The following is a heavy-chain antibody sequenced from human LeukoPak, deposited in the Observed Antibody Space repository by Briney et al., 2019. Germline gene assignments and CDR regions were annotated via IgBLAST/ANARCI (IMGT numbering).Heavy chain of an antibody. CDR2: IRPSGDNT. V-gene: IGHV3-23*01. J-gene: IGHJ4*02. Sequence: GGSLRLSCATSGFTFSSYDMTWVRQAPGRGLEWVSSIRPSGDNTYYGDSVKGRFTISRDNAKNTLSLQMNSLRAEDTAMYYCARLAPYYYDSSGYYHNDDYWGQGTLVTVSS. D-gene: IGHD3-22*01. CDR3: ARLAPYYYDSSGYYHNDDY. CDR1: GFTFSSYD.